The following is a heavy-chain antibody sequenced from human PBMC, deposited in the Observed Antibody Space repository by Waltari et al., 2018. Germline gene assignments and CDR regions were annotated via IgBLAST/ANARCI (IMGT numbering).Heavy chain of an antibody. CDR3: ARGLYDFWSGYPPFDAFDI. V-gene: IGHV1-46*01. CDR2: INPSGGST. J-gene: IGHJ3*02. D-gene: IGHD3-3*01. Sequence: QVQLVQSGAEVKKPGASVKVSCKASGYTFTSYYMHWVRQAPGQGLEWMGIINPSGGSTSYGQKFQGRITMTRDTSTSTVYMELSSLRSEDTAVYYCARGLYDFWSGYPPFDAFDIWGQGTMVTVSS. CDR1: GYTFTSYY.